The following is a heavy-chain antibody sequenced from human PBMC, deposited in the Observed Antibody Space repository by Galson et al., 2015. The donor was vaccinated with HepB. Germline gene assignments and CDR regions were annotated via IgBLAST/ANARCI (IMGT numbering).Heavy chain of an antibody. CDR1: GFTFSSYA. CDR3: AKDRDGSGWSLPVFDY. CDR2: INGSGGST. V-gene: IGHV3-23*01. D-gene: IGHD6-19*01. Sequence: SLRLSCAPSGFTFSSYAMSWVRQAPGKGLEWVSGINGSGGSTYHADSVKGRFTISRDNSMNTLYLQMNSLRDEDTAVYYCAKDRDGSGWSLPVFDYWGQGILVTVSS. J-gene: IGHJ4*02.